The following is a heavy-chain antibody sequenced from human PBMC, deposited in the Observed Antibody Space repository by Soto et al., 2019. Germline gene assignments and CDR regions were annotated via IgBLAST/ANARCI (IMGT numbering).Heavy chain of an antibody. CDR2: IIPIFGTA. CDR1: GGTFSSYA. V-gene: IGHV1-69*13. J-gene: IGHJ6*02. Sequence: SVKVSCKASGGTFSSYAISWVRQAPGQGLEWMGGIIPIFGTANYAQKFQGRVTITADESTSTAYMELSSLRSEDTAVYYCARSSGDYVYYYYYGMDVWGQGTTVTVSS. CDR3: ARSSGDYVYYYYYGMDV. D-gene: IGHD4-17*01.